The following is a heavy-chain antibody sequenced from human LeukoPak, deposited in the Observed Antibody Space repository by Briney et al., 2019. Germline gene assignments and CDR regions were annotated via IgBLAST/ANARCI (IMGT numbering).Heavy chain of an antibody. V-gene: IGHV1-18*04. CDR1: GYTFTSYY. J-gene: IGHJ4*02. CDR2: ISAYNGNT. D-gene: IGHD1-26*01. Sequence: ASVKVSCKASGYTFTSYYMHWVRQAPGQGLEWMGWISAYNGNTNYAQKLQGRVTMTTDTSTSTAYMELRSLRSDDTAVYYCAREVGATSDFDYWGQGTLVTVSS. CDR3: AREVGATSDFDY.